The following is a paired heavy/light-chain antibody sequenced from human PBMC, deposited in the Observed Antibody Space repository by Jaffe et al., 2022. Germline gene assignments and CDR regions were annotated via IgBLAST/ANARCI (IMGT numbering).Heavy chain of an antibody. CDR3: ARRLNRAHISGRNCFDP. J-gene: IGHJ5*02. D-gene: IGHD2-21*01. CDR1: GFSLNTRGVG. Sequence: QITLRESGPTVVKPTQTLTLTCTFSGFSLNTRGVGVGWIRQPPGKALEWLGYIYWNDDKDYSPSLRSRLTITKDSSNNQVVLTMTNMDPVDTATYYCARRLNRAHISGRNCFDPWGQGTLVTVSS. V-gene: IGHV2-5*01. CDR2: IYWNDDK.
Light chain of an antibody. Sequence: DIVLTQSPLSLPVTPGEPASISCRSSQSLLHSNGYTYLDWYLQKPGQSPQLLIYLGFNRASGVPDRFSGSGSGTDFTLRISRVEAEDVGVYYCMQALQTPLTFGGGTKMEIK. J-gene: IGKJ4*01. CDR3: MQALQTPLT. CDR1: QSLLHSNGYTY. V-gene: IGKV2-28*01. CDR2: LGF.